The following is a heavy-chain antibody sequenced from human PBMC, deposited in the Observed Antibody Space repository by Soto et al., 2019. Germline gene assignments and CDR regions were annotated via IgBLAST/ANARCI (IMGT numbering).Heavy chain of an antibody. D-gene: IGHD6-13*01. CDR1: GYTFTSYA. J-gene: IGHJ6*02. CDR3: ARSLVIAAVVGMDV. CDR2: INAGNGNT. V-gene: IGHV1-3*01. Sequence: GASVKVSCKASGYTFTSYAMHWVRQAPGQRLEWMGWINAGNGNTKYSQKFQGRVTITRDTSASTAYMELSSLRSEDTAVYHCARSLVIAAVVGMDVWGQGTTVTVSS.